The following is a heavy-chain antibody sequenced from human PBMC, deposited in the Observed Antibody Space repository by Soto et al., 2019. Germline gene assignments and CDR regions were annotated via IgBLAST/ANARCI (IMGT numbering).Heavy chain of an antibody. V-gene: IGHV4-34*01. D-gene: IGHD2-8*02. J-gene: IGHJ4*02. CDR3: ARDKITGLFDY. Sequence: SEALSLTCAVYGGSFSGYYWTWIRQPPGTGLEWIGEIDHSGSTNYNPSLKSRVTISVDTSKNQFSLKLTSVTAADTAVYYCARDKITGLFDYWGQGTLVTVSS. CDR1: GGSFSGYY. CDR2: IDHSGST.